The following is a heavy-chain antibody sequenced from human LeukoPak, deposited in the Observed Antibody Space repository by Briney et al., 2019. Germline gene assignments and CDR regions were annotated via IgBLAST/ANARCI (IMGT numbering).Heavy chain of an antibody. J-gene: IGHJ3*02. Sequence: SVTVSCKVSGYTLTELSMHWVRQAPGKGLEWMGGFDPEDGETIYAQKFQGRVTMTEDTSTDTAYMELSSLRSEDTAVYYCASTSPSTVVTPIAFDIWGQGTMVTVSS. D-gene: IGHD4-17*01. CDR3: ASTSPSTVVTPIAFDI. CDR2: FDPEDGET. CDR1: GYTLTELS. V-gene: IGHV1-24*01.